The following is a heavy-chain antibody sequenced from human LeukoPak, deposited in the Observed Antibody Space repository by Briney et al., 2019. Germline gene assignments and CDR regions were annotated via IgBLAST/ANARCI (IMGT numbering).Heavy chain of an antibody. Sequence: PGGSLRLSCAASGFTFSSYAMSWVRQAPGKGLEWVSAISGSGGSTYYADSVQGRFTISRDNSKNTLYLQMNSLRAEDTAVYYCANPKNGGSWYYFDYWGQGTLVTVSS. D-gene: IGHD6-13*01. CDR2: ISGSGGST. V-gene: IGHV3-23*01. CDR1: GFTFSSYA. CDR3: ANPKNGGSWYYFDY. J-gene: IGHJ4*02.